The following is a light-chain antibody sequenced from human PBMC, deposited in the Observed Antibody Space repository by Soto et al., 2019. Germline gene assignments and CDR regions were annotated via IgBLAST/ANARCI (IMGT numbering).Light chain of an antibody. Sequence: QPVLTQSPSASASLGASVKLTCTLSSGHSSYAIAWHQQQPEKGPRYLMKLSSDGSHSKGDGIPDRFSGSSSGAQRYLTSSSLQSEDAADWYCQTWDTGARVVFGGGTKLTVL. CDR2: LSSDGSH. CDR3: QTWDTGARVV. CDR1: SGHSSYA. V-gene: IGLV4-69*01. J-gene: IGLJ2*01.